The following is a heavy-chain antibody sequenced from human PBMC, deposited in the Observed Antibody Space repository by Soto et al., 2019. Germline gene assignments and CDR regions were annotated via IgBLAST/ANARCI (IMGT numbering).Heavy chain of an antibody. CDR3: VRHGDFWSDYSPSNSWIDP. CDR1: GGSISRNTYY. CDR2: VHYSGST. J-gene: IGHJ5*02. V-gene: IGHV4-39*01. Sequence: SETLSLTCTVSGGSISRNTYYWGWIRQPPGKGLEWIGSVHYSGSTSYNPSLKSRVTPSVDTSKNQFSLKLISVTAADTAVYYCVRHGDFWSDYSPSNSWIDPWGQGILVTVSS. D-gene: IGHD3-3*01.